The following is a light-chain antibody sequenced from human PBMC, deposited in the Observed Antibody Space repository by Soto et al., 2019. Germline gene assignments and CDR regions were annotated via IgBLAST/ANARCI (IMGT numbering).Light chain of an antibody. Sequence: QSVLTQPPSASGTPGQRVTISCSGSSSNIGGNYVFWYQQLPGTAPKLLIYRSNQRPSEVPDRFSGSKSGTSASLAISGLRSADEADYYCAAWDDSLSGWVFGGGTKLTVL. CDR3: AAWDDSLSGWV. V-gene: IGLV1-47*01. CDR1: SSNIGGNY. CDR2: RSN. J-gene: IGLJ3*02.